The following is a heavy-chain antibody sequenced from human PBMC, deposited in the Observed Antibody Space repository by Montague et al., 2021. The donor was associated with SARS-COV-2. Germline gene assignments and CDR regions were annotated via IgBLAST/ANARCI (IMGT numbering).Heavy chain of an antibody. Sequence: SETLSLTCTVSGGSINDHYRSWIRQSPGKGLEWIGYISSNGKTNYNPSLKSRVTLSADASRNEFSLKLDSVTAADTAVYFCARRGYYDSDGYHWHLDLWGRGMLVTVSS. CDR3: ARRGYYDSDGYHWHLDL. D-gene: IGHD3-22*01. J-gene: IGHJ2*01. V-gene: IGHV4-4*09. CDR2: ISSNGKT. CDR1: GGSINDHY.